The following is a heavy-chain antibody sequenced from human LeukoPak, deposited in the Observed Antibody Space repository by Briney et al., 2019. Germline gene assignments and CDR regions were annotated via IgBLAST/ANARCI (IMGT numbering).Heavy chain of an antibody. CDR1: GGSFSDYY. J-gene: IGHJ5*02. V-gene: IGHV4-34*01. CDR3: ARHGYIEGNWFDP. CDR2: INHSGST. Sequence: SETLSLTCAVYGGSFSDYYWSWIRQPPGKGLEWIAEINHSGSTNYNPSLKSRVTMSVDTSKNQFSLKLSSVTAADTAVYYCARHGYIEGNWFDPWGQGTLVTVSS. D-gene: IGHD5-24*01.